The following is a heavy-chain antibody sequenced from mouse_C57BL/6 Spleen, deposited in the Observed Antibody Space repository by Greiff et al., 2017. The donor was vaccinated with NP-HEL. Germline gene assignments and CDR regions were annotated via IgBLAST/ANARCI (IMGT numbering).Heavy chain of an antibody. Sequence: DVMLVESGGGLVKPGGSLKLSCAASGFTFSSYAMSWVRQTPKKRLEWVATISDGGNYTYYPDNVKGRFTLSRANAKNNLYLQMSHLKSEDTAMYYCARDRVNYFDYWGQGTTLTVSS. D-gene: IGHD2-1*01. CDR2: ISDGGNYT. CDR1: GFTFSSYA. J-gene: IGHJ2*01. CDR3: ARDRVNYFDY. V-gene: IGHV5-4*01.